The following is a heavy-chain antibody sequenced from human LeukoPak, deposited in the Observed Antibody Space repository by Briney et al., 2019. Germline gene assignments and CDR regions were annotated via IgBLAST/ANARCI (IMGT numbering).Heavy chain of an antibody. CDR1: GGTFSSYA. J-gene: IGHJ3*02. CDR3: ARRYSYGYASAFDI. V-gene: IGHV1-69*13. Sequence: GASVKVSCKASGGTFSSYAISWVRQAPGQGLEWMGGIIPIFGTANYAQKFRGRVTITADESTSTAYMELSSLRSEDTAVYYCARRYSYGYASAFDIWGQGTMVTVSS. CDR2: IIPIFGTA. D-gene: IGHD5-18*01.